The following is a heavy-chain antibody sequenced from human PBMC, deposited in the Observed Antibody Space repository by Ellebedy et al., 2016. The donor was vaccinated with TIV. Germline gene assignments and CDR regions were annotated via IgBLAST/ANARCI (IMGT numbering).Heavy chain of an antibody. Sequence: GESLKISCAASGFTCSNYGMHWVRQSPGKGLEWVAVIWYDGSNKYYADSVKGRFTISRDNSKNTLYLQMTSLRAEDTAVYYCARGPQDIGVVVAATWGVGGMDVWGQGTTVTVSS. V-gene: IGHV3-33*01. CDR2: IWYDGSNK. CDR3: ARGPQDIGVVVAATWGVGGMDV. D-gene: IGHD2-15*01. J-gene: IGHJ6*02. CDR1: GFTCSNYG.